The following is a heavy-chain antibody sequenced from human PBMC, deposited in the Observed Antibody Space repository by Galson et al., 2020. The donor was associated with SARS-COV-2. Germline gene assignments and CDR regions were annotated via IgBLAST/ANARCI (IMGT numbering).Heavy chain of an antibody. CDR2: INHSGST. CDR3: AGRTATLVLLGYYYYGMDV. V-gene: IGHV4-34*01. D-gene: IGHD3-16*01. J-gene: IGHJ6*02. Sequence: ETSETLSLTFAVYGGSFSGYYWTWIRQPPGKGLEWIGEINHSGSTNYNPSPNSPVTISLDTSKNQFALKLSSVTAADTAVYYCAGRTATLVLLGYYYYGMDVWGQGTTVTVSS. CDR1: GGSFSGYY.